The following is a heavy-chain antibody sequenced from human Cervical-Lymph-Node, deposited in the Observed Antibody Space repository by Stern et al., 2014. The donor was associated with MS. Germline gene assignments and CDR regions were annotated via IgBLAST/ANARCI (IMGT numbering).Heavy chain of an antibody. CDR3: AGGNYDHERGGYSNPYNAMVV. D-gene: IGHD4-23*01. J-gene: IGHJ6*02. CDR2: VNPVLAGT. V-gene: IGHV1-69*06. Sequence: VQLVESGAEVKKPGSSVKVSCKASGGTFSSFAVSWGRQAPGQGLEWMGGVNPVLAGTSFAPKFQGRVSIPADTSTNTAYMELSSLRSEDTAVYYCAGGNYDHERGGYSNPYNAMVVWGQGTKVTVSS. CDR1: GGTFSSFA.